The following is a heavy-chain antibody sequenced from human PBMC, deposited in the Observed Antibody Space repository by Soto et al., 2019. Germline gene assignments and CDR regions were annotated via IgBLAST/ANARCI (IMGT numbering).Heavy chain of an antibody. J-gene: IGHJ6*03. V-gene: IGHV3-74*01. D-gene: IGHD2-2*01. CDR1: GLTFSSDW. CDR2: INSDGTST. CDR3: ILPATKGNYYYYMDV. Sequence: GGSLRLSCAASGLTFSSDWMHWVRQAPGRGLVWVSRINSDGTSTTYADSVKGRFTISRDNAKNTLYLQMNSLRAEDTAVYYCILPATKGNYYYYMDVWGKGTTVTVSS.